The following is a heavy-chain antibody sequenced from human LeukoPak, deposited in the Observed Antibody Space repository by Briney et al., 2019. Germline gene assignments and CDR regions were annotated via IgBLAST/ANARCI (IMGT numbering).Heavy chain of an antibody. CDR2: IWYDGSNK. CDR3: ARDKAEGNYYYYGMDV. J-gene: IGHJ6*02. Sequence: PGRSLRLSCAASGFTFSSYGMHWVRQAPGKGLEWVAVIWYDGSNKYYADSVKGRFTISRDNSKNTLYLQMNSLRAEDTAVYYCARDKAEGNYYYYGMDVWGQGTTVTVSS. D-gene: IGHD2-15*01. CDR1: GFTFSSYG. V-gene: IGHV3-33*01.